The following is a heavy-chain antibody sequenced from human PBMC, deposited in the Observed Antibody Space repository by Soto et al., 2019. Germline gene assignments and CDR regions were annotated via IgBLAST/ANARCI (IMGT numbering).Heavy chain of an antibody. Sequence: GGSLRLSCAASGFTFSSYAMHWVRQAPGKGLEWVAVISYDGSNKYYADSVKGRFTISRDNSKNTLYLQMNSLRAEDTAVYYCAREPIVVVPAAPGAYYYYGMDVWGQGTTVTVSS. D-gene: IGHD2-2*01. CDR3: AREPIVVVPAAPGAYYYYGMDV. V-gene: IGHV3-30-3*01. CDR2: ISYDGSNK. J-gene: IGHJ6*02. CDR1: GFTFSSYA.